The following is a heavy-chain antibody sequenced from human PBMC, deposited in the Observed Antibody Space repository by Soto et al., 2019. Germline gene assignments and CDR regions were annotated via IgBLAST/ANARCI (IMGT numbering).Heavy chain of an antibody. J-gene: IGHJ6*03. Sequence: SETLSLTCTVSGGSISSYYWSWIRQPPGKGLEWIGYIYYSGSTNYNPSLKSRVTISVDTSKNQFSLKLSSVTAADTAVYYCARVRDFWSVFSTSLIMDVWGKGTTVTVSS. V-gene: IGHV4-59*01. D-gene: IGHD3-3*01. CDR2: IYYSGST. CDR1: GGSISSYY. CDR3: ARVRDFWSVFSTSLIMDV.